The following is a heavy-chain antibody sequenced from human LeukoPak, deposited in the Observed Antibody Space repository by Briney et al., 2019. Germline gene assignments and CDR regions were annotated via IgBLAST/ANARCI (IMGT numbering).Heavy chain of an antibody. CDR1: GGSISSYY. D-gene: IGHD3-9*01. J-gene: IGHJ4*02. CDR3: ARLGLTGYYPDY. Sequence: PSETLSLTCTVSGGSISSYYWSWIRQPPGKGLEWIGYIYTSGSTNYNPSLKSRVTISVDTSKNQFSLKPSSVTAADTAVYYCARLGLTGYYPDYWGQGTLVTVSS. V-gene: IGHV4-4*09. CDR2: IYTSGST.